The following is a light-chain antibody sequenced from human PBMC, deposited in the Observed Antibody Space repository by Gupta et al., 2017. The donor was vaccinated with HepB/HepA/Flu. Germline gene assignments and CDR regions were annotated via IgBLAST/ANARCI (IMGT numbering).Light chain of an antibody. V-gene: IGLV1-40*01. CDR1: SSNIGAGYD. CDR3: QSYDSSLSGVV. CDR2: GNS. Sequence: QSVLTQPPSVPGAPGQRVTISCTGISSNIGAGYDVHWYQQLPGTAPKLLIYGNSNRPSGVPDRFSGSKSGTSASLAITGLQAEDEADYYCQSYDSSLSGVVFGGGTKLTVL. J-gene: IGLJ2*01.